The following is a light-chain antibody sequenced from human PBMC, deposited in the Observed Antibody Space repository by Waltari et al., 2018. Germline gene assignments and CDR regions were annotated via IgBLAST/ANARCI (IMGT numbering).Light chain of an antibody. CDR1: RSDVGGYNY. V-gene: IGLV2-8*01. CDR2: EVI. J-gene: IGLJ2*01. CDR3: SSYGGSNNVG. Sequence: QSALTQPPSASGSPGQSVTISCTGTRSDVGGYNYVSWYQQHPGKAPKLLLYEVIQRPSGVPDRYSGSKSGNTASLTVSGLQAEDEADYFFSSYGGSNNVGFCGVTTLTVL.